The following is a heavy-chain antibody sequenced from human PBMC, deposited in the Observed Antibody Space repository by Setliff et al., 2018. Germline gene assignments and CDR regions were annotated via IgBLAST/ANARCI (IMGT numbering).Heavy chain of an antibody. CDR2: IGTDGSGT. CDR1: GFTFSTYW. V-gene: IGHV3-74*03. J-gene: IGHJ4*02. D-gene: IGHD2-2*01. CDR3: ASYCSSTSCPFDY. Sequence: GGSLRLSCAASGFTFSTYWMHWVRQVPGKGLVWVSRIGTDGSGTEYADSVKGRFIISRDNAKNTLYLQMNSLRDEDTAMYYCASYCSSTSCPFDYWGQGTLVTVSS.